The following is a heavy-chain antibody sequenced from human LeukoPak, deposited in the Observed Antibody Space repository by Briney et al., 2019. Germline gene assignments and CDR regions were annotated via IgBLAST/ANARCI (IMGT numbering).Heavy chain of an antibody. V-gene: IGHV4-39*07. D-gene: IGHD3-16*02. CDR1: GDSISSSSDY. CDR3: ARASNDYVWGSYRPIFPDY. Sequence: PSETLSLTCTVSGDSISSSSDYWGWIRQPPEKGLEWIGSIYYSGSTYYNPSLKSRVTISIDTSKNQFSLKLSSVTAADTAVYYCARASNDYVWGSYRPIFPDYWGQGTLVTVSS. CDR2: IYYSGST. J-gene: IGHJ4*02.